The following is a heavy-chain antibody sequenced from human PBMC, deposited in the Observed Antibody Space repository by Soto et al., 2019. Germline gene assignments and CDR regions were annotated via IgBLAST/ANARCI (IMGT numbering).Heavy chain of an antibody. CDR3: ARAKKLHSIIDWFGEPIGSDANFDY. CDR1: GGSISSGGYY. J-gene: IGHJ4*02. D-gene: IGHD3-10*01. V-gene: IGHV4-31*03. Sequence: PSENLSLTCTVSGGSISSGGYYWSWIRQHPGKGLEWIGYIYYSGSTYYNPSLKSRVTISVDTSKNQFSLKLSSVTAADTAVYYCARAKKLHSIIDWFGEPIGSDANFDYWGQGTLVTVSS. CDR2: IYYSGST.